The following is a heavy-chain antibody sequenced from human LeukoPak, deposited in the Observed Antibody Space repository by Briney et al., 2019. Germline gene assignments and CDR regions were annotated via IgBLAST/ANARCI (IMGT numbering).Heavy chain of an antibody. CDR3: ARDRSADSASGHNWFDP. Sequence: PGGSLRLSCAASGFTVSSNYMSWVRQAPGKGLEWVAVVSYDGSNEYYADSVKGRFTVSRDNSKNMLYLQINSLRTEDTAVYYCARDRSADSASGHNWFDPWGQGTLVTVSS. V-gene: IGHV3-30*03. D-gene: IGHD3-10*01. CDR1: GFTVSSNY. CDR2: VSYDGSNE. J-gene: IGHJ5*02.